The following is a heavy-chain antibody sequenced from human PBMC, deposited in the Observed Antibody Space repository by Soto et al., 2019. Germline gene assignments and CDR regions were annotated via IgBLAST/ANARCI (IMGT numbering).Heavy chain of an antibody. V-gene: IGHV4-59*01. J-gene: IGHJ5*02. D-gene: IGHD6-13*01. CDR3: VRRYSSTWYDWLDP. CDR2: IYYSGST. CDR1: GVSISSNY. Sequence: PSETLSLTCSVSGVSISSNYWSWIRQPPGKGLEWIGHIYYSGSTNYNPFLESRVTISVDTSKNQFSLKLSSVTAADTAVYYCVRRYSSTWYDWLDPWGQGTLVTVSS.